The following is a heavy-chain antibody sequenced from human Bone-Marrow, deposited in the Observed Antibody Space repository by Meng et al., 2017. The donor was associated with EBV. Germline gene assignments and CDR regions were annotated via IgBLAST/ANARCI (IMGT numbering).Heavy chain of an antibody. J-gene: IGHJ4*02. D-gene: IGHD1-26*01. CDR1: GASVSSNSAA. CDR3: ARAYFPSGSYRGYYFDY. CDR2: TYYRSKWYN. V-gene: IGHV6-1*01. Sequence: HPSVPRLLKPSQTLSLTCAISGASVSSNSAAWNWIRQSPSRGLEWLGRTYYRSKWYNDYAVSVKSRITINPDTSKNQFSLQLNSVTPEDTAVYYCARAYFPSGSYRGYYFDYWGQGTLVTVSS.